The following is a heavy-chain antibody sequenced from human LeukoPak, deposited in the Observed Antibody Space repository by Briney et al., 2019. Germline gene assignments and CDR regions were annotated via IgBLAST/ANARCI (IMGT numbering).Heavy chain of an antibody. Sequence: GGSLRLSCAASGFTFSSYGIHWVRQAPGKGLEWVAVIWSDGSNKYYADSVKGRFTISRDNSKDTLYLQLNSLRAEDTAVYYCARASGSFDYWGQGTLVSVSS. CDR3: ARASGSFDY. CDR1: GFTFSSYG. D-gene: IGHD1-26*01. V-gene: IGHV3-33*08. J-gene: IGHJ4*02. CDR2: IWSDGSNK.